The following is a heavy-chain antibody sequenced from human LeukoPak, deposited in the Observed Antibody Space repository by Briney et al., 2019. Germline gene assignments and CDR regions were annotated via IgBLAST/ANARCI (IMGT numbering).Heavy chain of an antibody. V-gene: IGHV1-69*05. Sequence: GASVKVSCKASGGTFSSYAISWVRQAPGQGLEWMGRIIPIFGTANYAQKFQGRVTITTDESTSTAYMELSSLRSEDTAVYYCAPYYYDSSGYSGPDWFDPWGQGTLVTVSS. CDR2: IIPIFGTA. CDR3: APYYYDSSGYSGPDWFDP. CDR1: GGTFSSYA. D-gene: IGHD3-22*01. J-gene: IGHJ5*02.